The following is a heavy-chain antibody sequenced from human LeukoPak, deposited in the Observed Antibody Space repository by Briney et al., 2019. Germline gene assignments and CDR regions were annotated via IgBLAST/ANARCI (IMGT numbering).Heavy chain of an antibody. CDR2: INPSGGST. Sequence: GASVKVSCKASGYTFTSYYMHWVRQAPGQGLEWMGIINPSGGSTSYAQKFQGRVTMTRDMSTSTVYMELSSLRSEDTAVYYCARGLAPYSYEYTGHDPYYYYNMDVWGKGTTIIISS. J-gene: IGHJ6*03. V-gene: IGHV1-46*01. D-gene: IGHD3-22*01. CDR1: GYTFTSYY. CDR3: ARGLAPYSYEYTGHDPYYYYNMDV.